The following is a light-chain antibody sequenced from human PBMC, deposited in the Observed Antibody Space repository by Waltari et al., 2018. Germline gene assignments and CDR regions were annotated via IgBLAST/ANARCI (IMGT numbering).Light chain of an antibody. J-gene: IGKJ4*01. V-gene: IGKV3-20*01. CDR2: AES. CDR1: ESVSSSH. CDR3: QQFGSSPFT. Sequence: EIVLTQSPGTLSLSPGERATLSCRASESVSSSHLAWYQQKPGQAPRLLVYAESSRATGIPDRFSGSGSGTDFTLTIGRLEPEDFAVYYCQQFGSSPFTFGGGTKVEIK.